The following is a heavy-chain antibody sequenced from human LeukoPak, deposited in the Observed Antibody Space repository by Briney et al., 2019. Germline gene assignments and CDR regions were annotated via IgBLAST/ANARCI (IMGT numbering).Heavy chain of an antibody. J-gene: IGHJ4*02. CDR3: ARDGRYDTGLGY. D-gene: IGHD3-22*01. CDR2: IYSGGST. CDR1: GFTVSSNY. Sequence: GGSLRLSCAASGFTVSSNYMSWVRQAPGKGLEWVSVIYSGGSTYYADSVKGRFTITRDNSKNTLYLQMNSLRAEDTAVYYCARDGRYDTGLGYWGQGTLVTVSS. V-gene: IGHV3-53*01.